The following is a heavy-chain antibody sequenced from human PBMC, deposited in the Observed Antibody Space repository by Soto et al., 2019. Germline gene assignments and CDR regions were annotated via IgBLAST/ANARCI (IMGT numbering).Heavy chain of an antibody. V-gene: IGHV4-30-4*01. D-gene: IGHD6-19*01. CDR2: IYHSGAT. CDR1: GAAINSGEFY. J-gene: IGHJ4*02. CDR3: ARGAVADCYCFDH. Sequence: SETLSLTCTVSGAAINSGEFYWSWLRQPPGKGLEWIGYIYHSGATFYNRPLEGRVMMSVDTSKNQFSLKLTSMTAADTAVYYCARGAVADCYCFDHWRQGLPVTVSS.